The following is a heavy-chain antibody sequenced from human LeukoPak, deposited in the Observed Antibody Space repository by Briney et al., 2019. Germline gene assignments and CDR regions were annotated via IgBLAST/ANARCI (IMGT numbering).Heavy chain of an antibody. J-gene: IGHJ4*02. D-gene: IGHD2-21*02. CDR2: ISYDGSNK. CDR1: GFTFSNYP. CDR3: ARGIYLSLIVVVTASDY. V-gene: IGHV3-30-3*01. Sequence: GRSLRLSCAASGFTFSNYPMHWVRQAPGKGLEWVAVISYDGSNKYYANSVKGRFTISRDNSENMMYLQMNSLRADDTAVYYCARGIYLSLIVVVTASDYWGQGTLVTVSS.